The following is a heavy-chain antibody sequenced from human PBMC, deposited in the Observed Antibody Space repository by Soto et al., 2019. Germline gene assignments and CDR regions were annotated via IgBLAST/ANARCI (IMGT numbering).Heavy chain of an antibody. J-gene: IGHJ5*02. CDR3: ARDPLPYYDFWSGYGLGGWFDP. D-gene: IGHD3-3*01. Sequence: GGSLRLSCAASGFTFSSYGMHWVRQAPGKGLEWVAVIWYDGSNKYYADSVKGRFTISRDNSKNTLYLQMNSLRAEDTAVYYWARDPLPYYDFWSGYGLGGWFDPWGQGTLVTVSS. CDR1: GFTFSSYG. V-gene: IGHV3-33*01. CDR2: IWYDGSNK.